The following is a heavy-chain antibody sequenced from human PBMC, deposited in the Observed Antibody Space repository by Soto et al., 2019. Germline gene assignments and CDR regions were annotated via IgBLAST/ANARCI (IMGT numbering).Heavy chain of an antibody. CDR2: ISPTGDAT. CDR1: GFTFTIFG. V-gene: IGHV3-23*01. CDR3: TSDPRMPLEH. Sequence: EVVLLQSGGGLEQPGNSLRLSCAASGFTFTIFGMNWVRQVPGKGLEWVSMISPTGDATYYADSVRGRFTISRANSKNIWYLQMDSLRVEDTAVYYCTSDPRMPLEHWGQGSRVTVS. J-gene: IGHJ1*01. D-gene: IGHD2-2*01.